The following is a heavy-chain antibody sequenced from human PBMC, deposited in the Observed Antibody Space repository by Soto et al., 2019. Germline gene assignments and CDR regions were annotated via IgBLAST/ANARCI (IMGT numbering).Heavy chain of an antibody. V-gene: IGHV3-33*01. D-gene: IGHD2-2*01. CDR1: GFTFSSYA. J-gene: IGHJ6*02. CDR3: AREGGNCSSSSCHPYGMDV. CDR2: IWYDGSNK. Sequence: GGSLRLSXAASGFTFSSYAMHWVRQAPGKGLEWVAVIWYDGSNKYYADSVKGRFTISRDNSKNTLYLQMNSLRAEDTAVYYCAREGGNCSSSSCHPYGMDVWGQGTTVTVSS.